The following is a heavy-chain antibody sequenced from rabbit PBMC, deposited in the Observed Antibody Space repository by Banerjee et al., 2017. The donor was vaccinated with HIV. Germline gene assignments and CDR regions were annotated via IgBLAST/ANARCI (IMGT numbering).Heavy chain of an antibody. CDR1: GFSFSSSYW. V-gene: IGHV1S45*01. CDR2: IYTGSGSA. D-gene: IGHD6-1*01. Sequence: QEQLKESGGGLVQPGGSLKLSCKASGFSFSSSYWICWVRQAPGKGLEWIGCIYTGSGSALYVSWAKGRSTISKASSTTVTLQMTSLTDADTATYFCARRDAGYGYGALDPWWGQGTLVTVS. CDR3: ARRDAGYGYGALDPW. J-gene: IGHJ3*01.